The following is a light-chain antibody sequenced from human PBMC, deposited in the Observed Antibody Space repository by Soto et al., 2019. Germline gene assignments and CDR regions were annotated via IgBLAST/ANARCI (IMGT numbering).Light chain of an antibody. CDR2: EVS. Sequence: QSALTQPPSASGSPGQSVTISCTGTLSDVGGQNLVSWYQQHPGKAPKLMIYEVSKRPSGVPDRFSGSKSGNTASLTVSGLQAEDEADYYCSSYAGSNNFGVVFGGGTKLTVL. CDR1: LSDVGGQNL. J-gene: IGLJ2*01. V-gene: IGLV2-8*01. CDR3: SSYAGSNNFGVV.